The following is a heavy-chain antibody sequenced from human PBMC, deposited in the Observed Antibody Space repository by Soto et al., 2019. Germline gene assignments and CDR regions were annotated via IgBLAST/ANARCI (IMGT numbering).Heavy chain of an antibody. CDR3: ARDRITIFGVVIIPRDHYYYGMDV. D-gene: IGHD3-3*01. CDR1: GFTFSSYW. CDR2: IKQDGSEK. J-gene: IGHJ6*02. Sequence: EVQLVESGGGLVQPGGSLRLSCAASGFTFSSYWMSWVRQAPGKGLEWVANIKQDGSEKYYVDSVKGRFTISRDNAKNSLYLQMNSLRAEDTAVYYCARDRITIFGVVIIPRDHYYYGMDVWGQGTTVTVSS. V-gene: IGHV3-7*01.